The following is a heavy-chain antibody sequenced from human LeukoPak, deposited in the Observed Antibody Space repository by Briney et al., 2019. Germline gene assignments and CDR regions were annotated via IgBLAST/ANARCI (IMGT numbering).Heavy chain of an antibody. Sequence: GGSLRLSCAASGFTFSSYSMNWVRQAPGKGLEWVSSISSSSSYIYYADSVKGRFTISRDNAKNSLYLQMNSLRAEDTAVYYCAMSSLGGYSSSWYGMYYYGMDAWGQGTTVTVSS. CDR3: AMSSLGGYSSSWYGMYYYGMDA. CDR1: GFTFSSYS. D-gene: IGHD6-13*01. V-gene: IGHV3-21*01. J-gene: IGHJ6*02. CDR2: ISSSSSYI.